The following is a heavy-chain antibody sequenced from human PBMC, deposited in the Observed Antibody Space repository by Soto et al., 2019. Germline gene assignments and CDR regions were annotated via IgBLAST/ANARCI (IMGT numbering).Heavy chain of an antibody. CDR2: INHSGST. J-gene: IGHJ4*02. D-gene: IGHD3-9*01. CDR1: GGSFSGYY. CDR3: ARGYFRGAYFDY. V-gene: IGHV4-34*01. Sequence: SETLSLTCAVYGGSFSGYYWSWIRQPPGKGLEWIGEINHSGSTNYNPSLKSRVTISVDTSKNQFSLKLSSVTAADTAVYYCARGYFRGAYFDYWGQGTLVTVSS.